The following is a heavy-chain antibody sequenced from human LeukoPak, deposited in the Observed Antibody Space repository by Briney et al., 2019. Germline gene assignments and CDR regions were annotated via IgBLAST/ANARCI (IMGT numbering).Heavy chain of an antibody. V-gene: IGHV4-61*02. Sequence: SETLSLTCTVSGGSISSGSYYWSWIQQPAGKGLEWIGRIYTSGSTNYNPSLKSRVTISVDTSKNQFSLKLSSVTAADTAVYYCAREGLYYDFDYWGQGTLVTVSS. D-gene: IGHD3-10*01. J-gene: IGHJ4*02. CDR3: AREGLYYDFDY. CDR2: IYTSGST. CDR1: GGSISSGSYY.